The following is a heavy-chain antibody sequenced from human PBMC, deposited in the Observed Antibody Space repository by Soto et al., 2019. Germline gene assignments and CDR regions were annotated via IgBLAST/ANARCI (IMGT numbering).Heavy chain of an antibody. J-gene: IGHJ3*02. CDR1: GGSISSSNW. D-gene: IGHD1-26*01. Sequence: SETLSLTCAVSGGSISSSNWWSWVRQPPGKGLEWIGEIYHSGSTNYNPSLKSRVTISVDKSKNQFSLKLSSVTAADTAVYYCARFNSGNYYEAFDIWGKGTMVTVS. CDR3: ARFNSGNYYEAFDI. CDR2: IYHSGST. V-gene: IGHV4-4*02.